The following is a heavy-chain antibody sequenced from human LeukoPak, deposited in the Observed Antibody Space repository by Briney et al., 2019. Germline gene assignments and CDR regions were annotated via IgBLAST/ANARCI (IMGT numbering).Heavy chain of an antibody. J-gene: IGHJ6*02. CDR1: GGSISSYY. V-gene: IGHV4-59*12. Sequence: PSETLSLTCTVSGGSISSYYWSWIRQPPGKGLEWIGYIYYSGSTNYNPSLKSRVTISVDTSKNQFSLKLSSVTAADTAVYYCARGGYSNYGMDVWGQGTTVTVSS. D-gene: IGHD4-4*01. CDR3: ARGGYSNYGMDV. CDR2: IYYSGST.